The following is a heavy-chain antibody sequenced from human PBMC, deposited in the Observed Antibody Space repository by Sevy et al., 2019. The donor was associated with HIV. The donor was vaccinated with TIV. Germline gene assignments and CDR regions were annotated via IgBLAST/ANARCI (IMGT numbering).Heavy chain of an antibody. Sequence: GGSLRLSCAASGFTFSSYSMNWVRQAPGKGLEWVSSISTINNYIYYADSMKGQFTISSDNAKNSLFLQMNSLRAEDTAVYYCARMGGLTDNGMDVWGQGTTVTVSS. J-gene: IGHJ6*02. CDR2: ISTINNYI. CDR1: GFTFSSYS. V-gene: IGHV3-21*01. CDR3: ARMGGLTDNGMDV. D-gene: IGHD6-25*01.